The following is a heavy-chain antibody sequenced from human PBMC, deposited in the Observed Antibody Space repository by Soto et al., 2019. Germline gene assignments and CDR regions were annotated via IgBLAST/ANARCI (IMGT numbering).Heavy chain of an antibody. Sequence: GGSLRLSCAASGFTFSSYGMHWVRQAPGKGLEWVAVISYDGSNKYYADSVKGRFTISRDNSKNTLYLQMNSLRAEDTAVYYCARDRGFFQNMYIDYWGQGTLVTVSS. J-gene: IGHJ4*02. V-gene: IGHV3-30*03. D-gene: IGHD3-3*01. CDR3: ARDRGFFQNMYIDY. CDR2: ISYDGSNK. CDR1: GFTFSSYG.